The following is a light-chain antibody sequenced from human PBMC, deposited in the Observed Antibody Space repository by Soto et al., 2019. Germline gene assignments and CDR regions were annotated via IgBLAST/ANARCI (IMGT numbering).Light chain of an antibody. CDR3: QQYNNWWT. CDR1: QSVSNN. CDR2: GAS. J-gene: IGKJ1*01. Sequence: EIVMTQSPATLSVSPGERATLSCRASQSVSNNLAWYKKKPGQAPRLLIYGASTRATGIPARFSGSGSGTEFTLTISSLQSEDFAVYYCQQYNNWWTFGQGTRVEIK. V-gene: IGKV3-15*01.